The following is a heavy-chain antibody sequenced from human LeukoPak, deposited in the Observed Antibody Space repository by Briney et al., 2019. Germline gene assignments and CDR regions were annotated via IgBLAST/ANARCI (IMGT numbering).Heavy chain of an antibody. CDR2: MNPNSGNT. CDR3: ARWGTAAGTFWFDP. D-gene: IGHD6-13*01. CDR1: GYTFTSYD. Sequence: GASVKVSCKASGYTFTSYDINWVRQATGQGLEWMGWMNPNSGNTGYAQKFQGRVTMTRDTSISTAYMELSRLRSDDTAVYYCARWGTAAGTFWFDPWGQGTLVTVSS. V-gene: IGHV1-8*02. J-gene: IGHJ5*02.